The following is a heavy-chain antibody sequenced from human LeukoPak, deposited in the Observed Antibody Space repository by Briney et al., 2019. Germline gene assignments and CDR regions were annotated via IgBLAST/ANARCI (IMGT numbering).Heavy chain of an antibody. Sequence: SETLSLTCTVSGGSISSYCWSWIRQPPGKGLEWIGYIYYSGSTNYNPSLKSRVTISVDTSKNQFSLKLSSVTAADTAVYYCAREALNFTMDAFDIWGQGTMVTVSS. CDR1: GGSISSYC. J-gene: IGHJ3*02. D-gene: IGHD3-10*01. CDR3: AREALNFTMDAFDI. CDR2: IYYSGST. V-gene: IGHV4-59*01.